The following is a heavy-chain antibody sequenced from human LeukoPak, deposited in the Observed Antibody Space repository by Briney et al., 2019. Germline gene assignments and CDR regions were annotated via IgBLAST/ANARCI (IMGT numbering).Heavy chain of an antibody. D-gene: IGHD1-26*01. CDR3: ARGVSVGATLIDY. Sequence: PSQTLSLTCTVSGGSISSGSYYWSWIRQPAGKGLEWIGRIYTSGSTNYNPSLKSRVTISVDTSKNQFSLKLSSATAADTAVYYCARGVSVGATLIDYWGQGTLVTVSS. V-gene: IGHV4-61*02. CDR1: GGSISSGSYY. J-gene: IGHJ4*02. CDR2: IYTSGST.